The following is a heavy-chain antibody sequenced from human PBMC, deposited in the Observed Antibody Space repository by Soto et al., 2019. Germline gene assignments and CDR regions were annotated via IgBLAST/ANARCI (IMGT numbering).Heavy chain of an antibody. CDR3: AREAAGILNWFDP. CDR1: GGSISGGGYY. J-gene: IGHJ5*02. D-gene: IGHD6-25*01. Sequence: QVQLQESGPGLVKPSQTLSLTCTVSGGSISGGGYYWSWIRQHPRKGLEWIGYIYYSGSTYYNPSLKSRVTISVDTSKNQFSLKLSSVTAADTAVYYCAREAAGILNWFDPWGQGTLVTVSS. CDR2: IYYSGST. V-gene: IGHV4-31*03.